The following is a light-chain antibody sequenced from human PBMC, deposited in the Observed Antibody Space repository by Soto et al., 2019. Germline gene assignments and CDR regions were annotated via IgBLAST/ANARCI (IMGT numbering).Light chain of an antibody. CDR1: QSISSW. CDR3: QQYNSYST. J-gene: IGKJ1*01. Sequence: DIQMTQSPSTLSASVGDRVTITCRASQSISSWLAWYQQKPGKAPKLLIYKASSLESGVPSRFSGSGSGTEFTLTIIRLQPDDVATYYCQQYNSYSTFGQGTKVEIK. V-gene: IGKV1-5*03. CDR2: KAS.